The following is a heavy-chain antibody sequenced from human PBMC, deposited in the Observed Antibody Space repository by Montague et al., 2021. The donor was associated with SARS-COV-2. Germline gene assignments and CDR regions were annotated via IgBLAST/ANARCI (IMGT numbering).Heavy chain of an antibody. D-gene: IGHD2-15*01. CDR2: IYYTGTT. J-gene: IGHJ4*02. V-gene: IGHV4-39*01. Sequence: SEILSLTCTVSGDSVKTNLYYWGWIRQPPGKGLEWIGNIYYTGTTYYNPSLKSRVTMCVDTSKNQFSLKLTSVTAADTAVYYCANADRCSSGSCYSPFDSWGQGSLVTVSS. CDR1: GDSVKTNLYY. CDR3: ANADRCSSGSCYSPFDS.